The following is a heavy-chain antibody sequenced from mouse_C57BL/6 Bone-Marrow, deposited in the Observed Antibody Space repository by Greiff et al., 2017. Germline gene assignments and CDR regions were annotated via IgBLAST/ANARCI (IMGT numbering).Heavy chain of an antibody. CDR2: IRSKSNNYAT. CDR1: GFSFNTYA. J-gene: IGHJ1*03. V-gene: IGHV10-1*01. D-gene: IGHD1-2*01. Sequence: EVMLVESGGGLVQPKGSLKLSCAASGFSFNTYAMNWVRQAPGKGLEWVARIRSKSNNYATYYADSVKDRFTISRDDSESMLYLQMNNLKTEDTAMYYCVRHPPPTAYFDVWGTGTTVTVSS. CDR3: VRHPPPTAYFDV.